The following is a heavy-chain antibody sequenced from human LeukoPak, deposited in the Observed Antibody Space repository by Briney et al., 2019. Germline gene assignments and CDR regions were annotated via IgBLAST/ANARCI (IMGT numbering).Heavy chain of an antibody. CDR3: VRQAFGGECGYFQH. J-gene: IGHJ1*01. CDR2: INHSGST. CDR1: GGSFSGYY. Sequence: SETLSLTCAVYGGSFSGYYWSWIRQPPGTGLERIGEINHSGSTNYNQSLKSRVSISVDTPKNQFALKLSSVTAADTAVYYCVRQAFGGECGYFQHWGEGTLVSVSS. D-gene: IGHD3-10*01. V-gene: IGHV4-34*01.